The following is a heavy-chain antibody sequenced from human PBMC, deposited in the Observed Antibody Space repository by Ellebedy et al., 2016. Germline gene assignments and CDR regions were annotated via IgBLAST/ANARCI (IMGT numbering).Heavy chain of an antibody. V-gene: IGHV4-59*08. CDR3: ARHHYGDYIDY. D-gene: IGHD4-17*01. CDR2: IYYSGST. J-gene: IGHJ4*02. Sequence: SETLSLTCTVSGGSISSYYWSWIRQPPGKGLEWIGYIYYSGSTNYNPSLKSRVTISVDTSKNQFSLKLSSVTAADTAVYYCARHHYGDYIDYWGQGTLVTVSS. CDR1: GGSISSYY.